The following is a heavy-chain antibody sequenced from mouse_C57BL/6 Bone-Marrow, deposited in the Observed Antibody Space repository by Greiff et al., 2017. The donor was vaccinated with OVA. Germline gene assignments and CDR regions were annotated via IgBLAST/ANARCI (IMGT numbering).Heavy chain of an antibody. D-gene: IGHD2-5*01. V-gene: IGHV1-55*01. J-gene: IGHJ4*01. CDR1: GYTFTSYW. CDR3: ARENSNFFLYYAMDY. CDR2: IYPGSGST. Sequence: QVQLQQPGAELVKPEASVKMSCKASGYTFTSYWITWVKQRPGQGLEWIGDIYPGSGSTNYNEKFKSKATLTVDTSSSTAYMQLSSLTSEDSAVYYCARENSNFFLYYAMDYWGQGTSVTVSS.